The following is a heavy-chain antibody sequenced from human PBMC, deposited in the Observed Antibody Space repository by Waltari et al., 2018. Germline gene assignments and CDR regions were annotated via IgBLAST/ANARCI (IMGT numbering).Heavy chain of an antibody. CDR3: ARLIQKGLRYLLGY. Sequence: QVQLVQSGAEVKKPGASVKVSCKASGYTFTSYDNNWVRKATGQGLEWMGWMNPNSGNTGYAQKFEGRVTMTRNTSISTAYMELSSLRSEDTAVYYCARLIQKGLRYLLGYWGQGTLVTVSS. J-gene: IGHJ4*02. CDR2: MNPNSGNT. CDR1: GYTFTSYD. D-gene: IGHD3-9*01. V-gene: IGHV1-8*02.